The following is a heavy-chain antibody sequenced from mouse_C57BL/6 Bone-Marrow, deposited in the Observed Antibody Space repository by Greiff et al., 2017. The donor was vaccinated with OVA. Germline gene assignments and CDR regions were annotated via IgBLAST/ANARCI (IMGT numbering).Heavy chain of an antibody. J-gene: IGHJ4*01. CDR2: IHPNSGST. Sequence: QVQLKQPGAELVKPGASVKLSCKASGYTFTSYWMHWVKQRPGQGLEWIGMIHPNSGSTNYNEKFKSKATLTVDKSSSTAYMQLSSLTSEDSAVYYCPYGSSFYYAMDYWGQGTSVTVSS. V-gene: IGHV1-64*01. CDR1: GYTFTSYW. CDR3: PYGSSFYYAMDY. D-gene: IGHD1-1*01.